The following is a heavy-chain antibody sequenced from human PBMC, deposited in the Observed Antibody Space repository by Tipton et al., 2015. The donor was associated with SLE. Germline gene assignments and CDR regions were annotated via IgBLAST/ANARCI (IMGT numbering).Heavy chain of an antibody. D-gene: IGHD6-6*01. CDR1: GGSISSGSYY. J-gene: IGHJ4*02. CDR2: IYYSGST. Sequence: TLSLTCTVSGGSISSGSYYWSWIRQPPGKGLEWIGYIYYSGSTNYNPSLKSRVTISVDTSKNQFSLKLSSVTAADTAVYYCAREGIAARRGYFDYWGQGTLVTVSS. V-gene: IGHV4-61*01. CDR3: AREGIAARRGYFDY.